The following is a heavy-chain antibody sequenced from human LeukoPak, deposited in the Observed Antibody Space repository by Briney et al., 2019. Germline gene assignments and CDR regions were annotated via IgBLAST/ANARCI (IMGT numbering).Heavy chain of an antibody. CDR1: GYTFTSYD. D-gene: IGHD3-10*01. V-gene: IGHV1-8*01. Sequence: ASVKVSCKASGYTFTSYDINWVRQATGQGLEWMGWMNPNSGNTGYAQKFQGRVTMTRNTSISTAYMELSSLRSEDTAVYYCARGDRGWFGELLSPTFDYWGQGTLVTVSS. CDR2: MNPNSGNT. J-gene: IGHJ4*02. CDR3: ARGDRGWFGELLSPTFDY.